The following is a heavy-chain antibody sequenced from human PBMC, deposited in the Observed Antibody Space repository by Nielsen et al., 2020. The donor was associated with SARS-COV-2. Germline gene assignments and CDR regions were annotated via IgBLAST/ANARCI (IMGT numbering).Heavy chain of an antibody. D-gene: IGHD5-18*01. CDR1: GGSFSGYY. J-gene: IGHJ4*02. Sequence: SETLSLTCAVYGGSFSGYYWSWIRQPPGKGLEWIGEINHSGSTNYNPSLKSRVTISVDTSKNQFSLKLSSVTAADTAVYYCARLREQLWLRGDFDYWGQGTLVTVS. CDR2: INHSGST. CDR3: ARLREQLWLRGDFDY. V-gene: IGHV4-34*01.